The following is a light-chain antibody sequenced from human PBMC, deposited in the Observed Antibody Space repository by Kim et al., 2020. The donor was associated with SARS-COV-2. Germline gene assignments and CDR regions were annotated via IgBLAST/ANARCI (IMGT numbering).Light chain of an antibody. CDR2: DSS. V-gene: IGLV2-14*02. Sequence: QSSTISCAGTISDIGTYSLISWYQQHPGKAPRLIIFDSSKRPSGVSGRFSGSKSGNTASLTISGLQPDDEADYFCCSFTSAVNWMFGGGTQLTVL. CDR3: CSFTSAVNWM. J-gene: IGLJ3*02. CDR1: ISDIGTYSL.